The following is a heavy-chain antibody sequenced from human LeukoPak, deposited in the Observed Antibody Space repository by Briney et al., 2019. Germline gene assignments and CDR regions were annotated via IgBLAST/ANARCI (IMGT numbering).Heavy chain of an antibody. CDR2: INPNSGGT. CDR3: ASEYCSGGSCYSDGTGWFDP. CDR1: GYTFTSYD. D-gene: IGHD2-15*01. Sequence: ASVKVSCKASGYTFTSYDINWVRQATGQGLEWMGWINPNSGGTNYAQKFQGRVTMTRDTSISTAYMELSRLRSDDTAVYYCASEYCSGGSCYSDGTGWFDPWGQGTLVTVSS. J-gene: IGHJ5*02. V-gene: IGHV1-2*02.